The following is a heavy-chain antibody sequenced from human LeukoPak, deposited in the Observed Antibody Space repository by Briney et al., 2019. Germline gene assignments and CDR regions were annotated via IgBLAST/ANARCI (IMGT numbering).Heavy chain of an antibody. CDR2: ISGDKGNT. CDR3: ARGDWEPFWY. V-gene: IGHV1-18*01. D-gene: IGHD1-26*01. CDR1: GYTFTNYG. Sequence: ASEKVSCKGLGYTFTNYGITWVRQAPGQGLEWLGWISGDKGNTNYAQKVQGRVTMTTDTSTSTAYMELRSLRPEDTAVYLCARGDWEPFWYWGQGTLVTVSS. J-gene: IGHJ4*02.